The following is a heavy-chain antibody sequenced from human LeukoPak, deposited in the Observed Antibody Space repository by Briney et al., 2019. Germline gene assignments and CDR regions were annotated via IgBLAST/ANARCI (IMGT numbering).Heavy chain of an antibody. CDR1: GFTFSSYA. CDR3: AKLINYYGSGSYWYFDL. D-gene: IGHD3-10*01. J-gene: IGHJ2*01. V-gene: IGHV3-23*01. CDR2: ISGSGGST. Sequence: GGSLRLSCAASGFTFSSYAMSWVRQAPAKGLEWVSAISGSGGSTYYADSVKGRFTISRDNSKNTLYLQMNSLRAEDTAVYYCAKLINYYGSGSYWYFDLWGRGTLVTVSS.